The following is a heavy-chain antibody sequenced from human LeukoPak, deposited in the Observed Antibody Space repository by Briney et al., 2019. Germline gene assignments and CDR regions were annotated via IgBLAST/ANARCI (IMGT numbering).Heavy chain of an antibody. Sequence: ASVKVSRKASGYTFTGYYMHWVRQAPGQGLEWMGWINPNSGGTNYAQKFQGRVTMTRDTSISTAYMELSRLRSDDTAVYYCARAIIVVVPAAISWFDPWGQGTLVTVSS. CDR1: GYTFTGYY. D-gene: IGHD2-2*01. V-gene: IGHV1-2*02. J-gene: IGHJ5*02. CDR3: ARAIIVVVPAAISWFDP. CDR2: INPNSGGT.